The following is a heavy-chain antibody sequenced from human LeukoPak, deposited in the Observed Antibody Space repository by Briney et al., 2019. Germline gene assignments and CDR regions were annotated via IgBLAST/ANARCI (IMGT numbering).Heavy chain of an antibody. CDR1: GGSISSYY. D-gene: IGHD3-22*01. J-gene: IGHJ5*02. CDR2: IYYSGST. CDR3: AKVPHYYDSSGYHGLFDP. V-gene: IGHV4-59*01. Sequence: SETQSLTCTVSGGSISSYYWSWIRQPPGKGLEWIGYIYYSGSTNYNPSLKSRVTISVDTSKNQFSLKLSSVTAADTAVYYCAKVPHYYDSSGYHGLFDPWGQGTLVTVSS.